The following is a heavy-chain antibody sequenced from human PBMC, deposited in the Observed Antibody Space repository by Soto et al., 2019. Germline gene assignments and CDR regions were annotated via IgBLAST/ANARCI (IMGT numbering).Heavy chain of an antibody. V-gene: IGHV1-18*01. J-gene: IGHJ6*03. D-gene: IGHD3-10*01. CDR3: ARMVRGSNIAHSPYMDV. CDR2: ISASNGDT. Sequence: QVQLVQSGAEVKKPGASVKVSCKASGYSFTSHGISWVRQAPGQGLEWMAWISASNGDTNYAQKFQGRVTVTTDTSTSTGYMELRSLSSEATAVYYCARMVRGSNIAHSPYMDVWGKGTTVTVSS. CDR1: GYSFTSHG.